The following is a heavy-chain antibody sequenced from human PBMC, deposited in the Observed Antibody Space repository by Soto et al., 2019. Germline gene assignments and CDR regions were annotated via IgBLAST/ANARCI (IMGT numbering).Heavy chain of an antibody. CDR3: ARDKVGGSNFDS. Sequence: QVQLVQSVAELRKPGSAVKLSCKASGGTFSNSPISWVRQIPGQGPEWMGRIIPSPARTIYSRKFRGRVTLTADKSTQTVYMTLSSLSTQDSGVYYCARDKVGGSNFDSWGKGTRVTVSS. J-gene: IGHJ4*02. CDR1: GGTFSNSP. CDR2: IIPSPART. V-gene: IGHV1-69*08. D-gene: IGHD1-26*01.